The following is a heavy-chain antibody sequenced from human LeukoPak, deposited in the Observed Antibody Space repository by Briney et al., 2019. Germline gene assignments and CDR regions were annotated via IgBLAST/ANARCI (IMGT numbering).Heavy chain of an antibody. Sequence: EASVKVSCKASGGTFSSYAISWVRQAPGQGLEWMGGIIPIFGTANYAQKFQGRVTITADESTSTAYMELSSLRSEDTAVYYCARDRHYYDSSGYYYWFDPWGQGTLVTVSS. CDR3: ARDRHYYDSSGYYYWFDP. CDR1: GGTFSSYA. J-gene: IGHJ5*02. D-gene: IGHD3-22*01. V-gene: IGHV1-69*01. CDR2: IIPIFGTA.